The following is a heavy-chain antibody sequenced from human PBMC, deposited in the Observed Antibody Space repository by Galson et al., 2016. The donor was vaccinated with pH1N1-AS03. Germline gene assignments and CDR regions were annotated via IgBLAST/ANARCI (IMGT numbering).Heavy chain of an antibody. V-gene: IGHV1-69*13. CDR3: SREVPSGPREVQGPQNYGMDV. CDR2: IIPMLGTA. Sequence: SVKVSCKASGGIFSNYAISWVRQAPGQGLEWMGGIIPMLGTANYAQKFQGRVTITADESTRTAYMELSSLTSEDTAVYYCSREVPSGPREVQGPQNYGMDVWGQGTTVTVSS. CDR1: GGIFSNYA. J-gene: IGHJ6*02.